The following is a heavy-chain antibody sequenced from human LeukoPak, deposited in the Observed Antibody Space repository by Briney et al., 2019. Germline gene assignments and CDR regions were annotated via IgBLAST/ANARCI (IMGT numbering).Heavy chain of an antibody. V-gene: IGHV3-7*01. CDR2: IKQDGSEK. J-gene: IGHJ3*02. D-gene: IGHD6-19*01. CDR1: GFTFSSYW. CDR3: ARGLGAHSSGWYAFDI. Sequence: GGSLRLSCAASGFTFSSYWMSWVRQAPGKGLEWVANIKQDGSEKYYVDSVKGRFTISRDNAKNSLYLQMNSLRAEDTAVYYCARGLGAHSSGWYAFDIWGQGTMVTVSS.